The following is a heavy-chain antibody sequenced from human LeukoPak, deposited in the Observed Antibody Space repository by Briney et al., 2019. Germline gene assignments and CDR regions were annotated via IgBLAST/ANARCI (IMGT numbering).Heavy chain of an antibody. CDR1: GYTFTGYY. J-gene: IGHJ6*02. Sequence: ASVKVSCKASGYTFTGYYMHWVRQAPGQGLEWMGWINPNSGGTNYAQKFQGRVTTTRDTSISTAYMELSRLRSDDTAVYYCARTRHRNTYYYYGMDVWGQGTTVTVSS. V-gene: IGHV1-2*02. CDR3: ARTRHRNTYYYYGMDV. D-gene: IGHD6-6*01. CDR2: INPNSGGT.